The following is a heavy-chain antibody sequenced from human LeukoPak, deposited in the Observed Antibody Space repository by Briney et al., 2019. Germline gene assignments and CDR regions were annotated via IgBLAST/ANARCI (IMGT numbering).Heavy chain of an antibody. CDR3: ARVGGNPASDAFDI. CDR2: IYYSGST. Sequence: TSETLSLTCAVYGGSFSGYYWSWIRQHPGKGLEWIGYIYYSGSTYYNPSLKSRVTISVDTSKNQFSLKLSSVTAADTAVYYCARVGGNPASDAFDIWGQGTMVTVSS. D-gene: IGHD4-23*01. CDR1: GGSFSGYY. J-gene: IGHJ3*02. V-gene: IGHV4-31*11.